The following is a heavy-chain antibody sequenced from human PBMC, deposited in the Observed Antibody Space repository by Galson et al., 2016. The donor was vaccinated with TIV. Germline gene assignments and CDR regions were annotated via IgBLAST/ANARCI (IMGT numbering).Heavy chain of an antibody. V-gene: IGHV3-21*06. D-gene: IGHD4-17*01. J-gene: IGHJ4*02. CDR2: ISITGTHS. Sequence: SLRLSCAASRFTFGAYVMHWVRQAPGKGLDWVSSISITGTHSYYADSVRGRFTISRDNARSSLCLQMNNLRAEDTAVYYCARVLSDGDYSPPLFNYWGLGSQVTVSS. CDR3: ARVLSDGDYSPPLFNY. CDR1: RFTFGAYV.